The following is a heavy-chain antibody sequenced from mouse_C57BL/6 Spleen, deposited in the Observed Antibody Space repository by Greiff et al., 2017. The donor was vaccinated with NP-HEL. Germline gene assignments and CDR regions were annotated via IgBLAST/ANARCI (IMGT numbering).Heavy chain of an antibody. CDR1: GFTFSSYA. V-gene: IGHV5-4*01. CDR3: ARGPIYYDYDFDAMDY. Sequence: VQLKESGGGLVKPGGSLKLSCAASGFTFSSYAMSWVRQTPEKRLEWVATISDGGSYTYYPDNVKGRFTISRDNAKNNLYLQMSHLKSEDTAMYYCARGPIYYDYDFDAMDYWGQGTSVTVSS. CDR2: ISDGGSYT. D-gene: IGHD2-4*01. J-gene: IGHJ4*01.